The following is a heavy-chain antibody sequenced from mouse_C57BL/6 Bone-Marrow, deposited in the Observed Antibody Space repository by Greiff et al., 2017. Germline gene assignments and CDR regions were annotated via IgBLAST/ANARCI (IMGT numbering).Heavy chain of an antibody. V-gene: IGHV3-6*01. D-gene: IGHD1-1*01. Sequence: VQLKESGPGLVKPSQSLSLTCSVTGYSITSGYYWNWIRQFPGKKLEWMGYISYDGSNNYNPSLKNRISITRDTSRNQFFVKLKSVTTEDTATFYCARSTPDYYGSIYFAYGGQGTTLTVSS. CDR1: GYSITSGYY. CDR3: ARSTPDYYGSIYFAY. J-gene: IGHJ2*01. CDR2: ISYDGSN.